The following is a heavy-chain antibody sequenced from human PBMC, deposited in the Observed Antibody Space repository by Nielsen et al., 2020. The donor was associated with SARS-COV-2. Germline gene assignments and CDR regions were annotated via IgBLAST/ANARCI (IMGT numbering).Heavy chain of an antibody. V-gene: IGHV1-46*01. CDR3: ATLYGMDV. CDR2: INPSGGST. Sequence: ASVKVSCKASGYTFTSYYMHWVRQAPGQGLEWMGIINPSGGSTSYAQKLQGRVTMTTDTSTSTAYMELRSLRSDDTAVYYCATLYGMDVWGQGTTVTVSS. CDR1: GYTFTSYY. J-gene: IGHJ6*02.